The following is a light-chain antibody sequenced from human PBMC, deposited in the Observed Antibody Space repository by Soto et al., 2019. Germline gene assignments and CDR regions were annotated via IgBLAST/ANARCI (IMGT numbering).Light chain of an antibody. J-gene: IGLJ1*01. Sequence: QSALTQPASVSGSPGQSITISCTGTSSDVGGYNYVSWYQQHPGKAPKLMIYDVSNRPSGVSNRFYGSKSGNTASLTISGLQAEDEAHYYCSSYTSSSTLYVFGTGTKLTVL. CDR2: DVS. CDR3: SSYTSSSTLYV. CDR1: SSDVGGYNY. V-gene: IGLV2-14*01.